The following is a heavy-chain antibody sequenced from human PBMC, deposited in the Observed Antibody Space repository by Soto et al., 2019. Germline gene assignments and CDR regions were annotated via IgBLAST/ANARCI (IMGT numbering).Heavy chain of an antibody. D-gene: IGHD6-6*01. CDR3: ARDYEQLGPSFDY. V-gene: IGHV3-7*01. Sequence: EVQLVESGGGLVQPGGSLRLSCAASGFTFSSYWMSWVRQAPGKGLEWVANIKQDGSEKYYVDSVKGRFTISRDNAKNSLYLQMNSLRAEDTAVYYCARDYEQLGPSFDYWGQGTLVTVSS. J-gene: IGHJ4*02. CDR1: GFTFSSYW. CDR2: IKQDGSEK.